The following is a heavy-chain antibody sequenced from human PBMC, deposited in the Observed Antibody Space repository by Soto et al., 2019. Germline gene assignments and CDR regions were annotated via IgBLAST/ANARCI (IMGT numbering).Heavy chain of an antibody. D-gene: IGHD4-4*01. CDR1: GYTISGGFY. Sequence: SETLSLTCAVSGYTISGGFYWGWIRQPPGKGLEWIGNIYHSGSTYYNPSLKSRVTISVDMSKNQFSLKLSSVTAADTAVYYCARAVYSEEAAYYYGRDVWGKGTTVTV. CDR3: ARAVYSEEAAYYYGRDV. CDR2: IYHSGST. J-gene: IGHJ6*04. V-gene: IGHV4-38-2*01.